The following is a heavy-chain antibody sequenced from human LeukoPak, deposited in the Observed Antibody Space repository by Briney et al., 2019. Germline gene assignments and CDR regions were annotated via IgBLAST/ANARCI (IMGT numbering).Heavy chain of an antibody. CDR2: ISPNSGGT. Sequence: GASVEVSCKASGYIFTGYYIYWVRQAPGQGLEWMGWISPNSGGTDSAQKFQGRVAMTRDTSLSTAYVELTRLTSDDTAVYYCARPQKYYSTSGYYLVSWGQGTLVTVSS. J-gene: IGHJ4*02. CDR3: ARPQKYYSTSGYYLVS. D-gene: IGHD3-22*01. CDR1: GYIFTGYY. V-gene: IGHV1-2*02.